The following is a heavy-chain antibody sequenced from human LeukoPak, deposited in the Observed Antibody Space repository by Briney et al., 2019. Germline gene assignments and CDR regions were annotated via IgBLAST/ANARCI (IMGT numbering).Heavy chain of an antibody. D-gene: IGHD3-9*01. CDR3: ARATGIFYYYDYYMDV. V-gene: IGHV1-8*02. CDR2: MNPNSGNT. CDR1: GGTFSSYA. Sequence: ASVKVSCKASGGTFSSYAISWVRQAPGQGLEWMGWMNPNSGNTGYAQKFQGRVTMTRNTSISTAYMELSSLRSEDTAVYYCARATGIFYYYDYYMDVWGKGTTVTISS. J-gene: IGHJ6*03.